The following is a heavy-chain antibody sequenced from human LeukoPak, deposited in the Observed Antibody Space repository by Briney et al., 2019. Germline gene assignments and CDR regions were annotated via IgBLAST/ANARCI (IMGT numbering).Heavy chain of an antibody. CDR3: ARSQRLYYYYMDV. V-gene: IGHV4-39*01. J-gene: IGHJ6*03. CDR2: VYSTGST. Sequence: SETLSLTCIVSGGSISSNNYYWGWIHQPPGKGLEWIGSVYSTGSTSYNPSLKSRVTISADTSKNEFSLKLTSVTAADTSVYYCARSQRLYYYYMDVWGKGTTVTISS. CDR1: GGSISSNNYY.